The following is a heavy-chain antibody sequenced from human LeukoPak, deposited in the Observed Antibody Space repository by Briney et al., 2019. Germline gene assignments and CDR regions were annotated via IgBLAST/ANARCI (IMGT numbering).Heavy chain of an antibody. V-gene: IGHV4-38-2*02. Sequence: SETLSLTCTVSGYSISSGYYWGWIRQPPGKGLEWIGSIDHSGSTHYNPSLKSRVTISVDTSKNQFSLKLSSVTAADTALYYCARDATMMGNYFNYWGQGTLVTVSS. CDR3: ARDATMMGNYFNY. D-gene: IGHD5-12*01. CDR1: GYSISSGYY. J-gene: IGHJ4*02. CDR2: IDHSGST.